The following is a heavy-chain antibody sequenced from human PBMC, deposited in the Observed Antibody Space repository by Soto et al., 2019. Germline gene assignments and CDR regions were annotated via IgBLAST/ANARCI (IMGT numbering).Heavy chain of an antibody. CDR3: ARSYRGYSYGPFDY. Sequence: SETLSLTCTVSGGSISSYYWSWLRQPPGRGLEWIGYMYYSGSTNYNPSLKSRVTISVDTSKNQFSLKLSSVTAADTAVYYCARSYRGYSYGPFDYWGQGTLVTVSS. J-gene: IGHJ4*02. CDR2: MYYSGST. D-gene: IGHD5-18*01. V-gene: IGHV4-59*01. CDR1: GGSISSYY.